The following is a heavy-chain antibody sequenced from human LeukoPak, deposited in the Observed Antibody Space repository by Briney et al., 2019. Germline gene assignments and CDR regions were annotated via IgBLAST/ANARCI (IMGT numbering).Heavy chain of an antibody. CDR3: GRVGSSFRGYDY. CDR2: IIPIFGTA. CDR1: GYTFTAYY. V-gene: IGHV1-69*13. J-gene: IGHJ4*02. Sequence: SVKVSCKASGYTFTAYYIHWVRQAPGQGLEWMGGIIPIFGTANYAQKFQGRVTITADESTSTAYMELSSLRSEDTAVYYCGRVGSSFRGYDYWGQGTLVTVSS. D-gene: IGHD6-13*01.